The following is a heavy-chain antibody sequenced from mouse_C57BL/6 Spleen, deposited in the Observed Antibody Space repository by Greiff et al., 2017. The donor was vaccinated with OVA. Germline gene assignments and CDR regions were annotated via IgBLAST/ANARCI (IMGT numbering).Heavy chain of an antibody. Sequence: QVQLQQPGAELVKPGASVKMSCKASGYTFTSYWITWVKQRPGQGLEWIGDIYPGSGSTNYNEKFKSKATLTVDTSSSTAYMQLSSLTSEDSAVYYCARRYDYDGCFDVWGTGTTVTVSS. J-gene: IGHJ1*03. V-gene: IGHV1-55*01. D-gene: IGHD2-4*01. CDR1: GYTFTSYW. CDR2: IYPGSGST. CDR3: ARRYDYDGCFDV.